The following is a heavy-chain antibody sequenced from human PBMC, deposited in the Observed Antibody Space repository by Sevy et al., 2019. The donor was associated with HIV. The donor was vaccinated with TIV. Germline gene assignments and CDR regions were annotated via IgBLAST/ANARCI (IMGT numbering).Heavy chain of an antibody. V-gene: IGHV3-30*02. CDR3: ARDPGYSGYDWGALTYYFDY. CDR2: IRLDGNDK. CDR1: GFSFSNYG. Sequence: GGSLRLSCEAFGFSFSNYGMHWVLQAPGKGPEWVSSIRLDGNDKQYADSVKGRFTISRDNSKNTLNLQMNSLRAEDTAVYYCARDPGYSGYDWGALTYYFDYWGQGTLVTVSS. D-gene: IGHD5-12*01. J-gene: IGHJ4*02.